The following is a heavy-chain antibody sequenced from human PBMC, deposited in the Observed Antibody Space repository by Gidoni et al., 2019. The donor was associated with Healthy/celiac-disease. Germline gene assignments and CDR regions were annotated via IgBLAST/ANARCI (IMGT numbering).Heavy chain of an antibody. J-gene: IGHJ6*02. V-gene: IGHV3-48*03. CDR2: ISSSGSTI. Sequence: EVQLVESGGGLVQPGGSLRLSCAASGFTFSSYEMNWVRQAPGKGLEWVSYISSSGSTIYYADSVKGRFTISRDNAKNSLYLQMNSLRAEDTAVYYCARDQMELRFDYYGMDVWGQGTTVTVSS. D-gene: IGHD1-7*01. CDR1: GFTFSSYE. CDR3: ARDQMELRFDYYGMDV.